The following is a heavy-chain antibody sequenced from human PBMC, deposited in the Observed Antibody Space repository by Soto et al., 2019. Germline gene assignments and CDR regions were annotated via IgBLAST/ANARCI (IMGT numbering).Heavy chain of an antibody. CDR3: AGLYHYDSSGYYDY. CDR2: INPSGGRT. J-gene: IGHJ4*02. Sequence: ASVKVSCKACGNSFTTYYMHWVRQAPGQGLEWMGIINPSGGRTTYAQKFQGRVTMTRDTSTSTFHMELSSLTSEDTAVYYCAGLYHYDSSGYYDYWGQGTLVTVSS. V-gene: IGHV1-46*01. CDR1: GNSFTTYY. D-gene: IGHD3-22*01.